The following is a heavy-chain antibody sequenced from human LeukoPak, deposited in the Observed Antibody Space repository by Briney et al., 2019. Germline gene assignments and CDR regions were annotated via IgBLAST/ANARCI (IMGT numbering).Heavy chain of an antibody. CDR2: IYHSGST. CDR3: ASYYGDYEYYFDY. D-gene: IGHD4-17*01. V-gene: IGHV4-30-2*01. CDR1: GGSISSGGYS. J-gene: IGHJ4*02. Sequence: SQTLSLTCAVSGGSISSGGYSWSWIRQPPGKGLEWIGYIYHSGSTYYNPSLKSRVTMSVDTSKNQLSLKLSSVTAADTAVYYCASYYGDYEYYFDYWGQGTLVTVSS.